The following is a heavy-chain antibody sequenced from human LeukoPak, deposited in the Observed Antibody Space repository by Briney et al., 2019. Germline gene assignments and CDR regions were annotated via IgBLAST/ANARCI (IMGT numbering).Heavy chain of an antibody. CDR2: IRYEGSNK. J-gene: IGHJ3*02. V-gene: IGHV3-30*02. CDR3: AKDRIAVVPAASDAFDI. D-gene: IGHD2-2*01. CDR1: GFTFSSYG. Sequence: QPGGSLRLSCAASGFTFSSYGMHWVRQAPGKGLEWVAFIRYEGSNKYYADSVKGRFTISRENSKNTLYLQMNSLRAEDTAVYYCAKDRIAVVPAASDAFDIWGQGTMVTVSS.